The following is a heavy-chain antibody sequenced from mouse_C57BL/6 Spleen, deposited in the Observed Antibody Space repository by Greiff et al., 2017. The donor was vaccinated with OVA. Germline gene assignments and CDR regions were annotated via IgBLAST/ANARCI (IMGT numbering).Heavy chain of an antibody. J-gene: IGHJ3*01. CDR3: ARNGNYSAWFAD. Sequence: EVKLVESGGGLVKPGGSLKLSCAASGFTFSSYTMSWVRQTPEKRLEWVATISGGGGNPYSPDSVKGRFTISRDNAKNTLYLQMSSLRSEDTALYYCARNGNYSAWFADWGQGTLVTVSA. CDR1: GFTFSSYT. CDR2: ISGGGGNP. V-gene: IGHV5-9*01. D-gene: IGHD2-1*01.